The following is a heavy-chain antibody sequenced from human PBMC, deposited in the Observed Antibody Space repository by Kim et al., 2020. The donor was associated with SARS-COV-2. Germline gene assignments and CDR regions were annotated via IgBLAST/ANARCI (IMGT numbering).Heavy chain of an antibody. Sequence: RFTISRDNAKNSLYLQMNSLRAEDTAVYYCARDLYVVEILIAVAGTGFDYWGQGTLVTVSS. D-gene: IGHD6-19*01. CDR3: ARDLYVVEILIAVAGTGFDY. J-gene: IGHJ4*02. V-gene: IGHV3-11*06.